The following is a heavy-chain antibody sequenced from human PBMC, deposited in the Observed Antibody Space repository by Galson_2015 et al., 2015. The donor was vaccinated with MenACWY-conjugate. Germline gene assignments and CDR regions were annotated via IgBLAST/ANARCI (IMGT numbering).Heavy chain of an antibody. CDR1: GFTFSSHW. CDR2: INQDGSEK. J-gene: IGHJ4*02. CDR3: AREVGPVGTY. V-gene: IGHV3-7*03. Sequence: SLRLSCAASGFTFSSHWMTWVRQAPGKGLEWVASINQDGSEKYYVDSVKGRFTISRDNAKNSLYLQMNSLRAEDTAVYYCAREVGPVGTYWGQGTLVTVSS. D-gene: IGHD1-1*01.